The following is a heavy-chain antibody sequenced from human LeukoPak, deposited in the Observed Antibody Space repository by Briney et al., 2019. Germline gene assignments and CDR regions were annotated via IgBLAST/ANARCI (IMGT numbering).Heavy chain of an antibody. D-gene: IGHD2-2*01. Sequence: GGSLRLSCTASGFTFSSYAMSWVRQAPGKGLEWVSALSGSGGNTYYADSVKGRFTISRDNSKNTLYLQMNSLRAEDTAKYYCAKVASLCTSTSCVRGGFDYWGQGTLITVSS. CDR2: LSGSGGNT. V-gene: IGHV3-23*01. CDR3: AKVASLCTSTSCVRGGFDY. CDR1: GFTFSSYA. J-gene: IGHJ4*02.